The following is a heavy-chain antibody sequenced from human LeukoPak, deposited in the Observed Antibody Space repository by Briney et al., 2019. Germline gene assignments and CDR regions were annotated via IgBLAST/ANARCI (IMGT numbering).Heavy chain of an antibody. CDR1: GLTFSNAW. D-gene: IGHD3-16*02. CDR3: TTDRVMITFGGVIAKYYFDY. J-gene: IGHJ4*02. CDR2: IKSKTDGGTT. Sequence: GGSLRLSCAASGLTFSNAWMSWVRQAPGKGLEWVGRIKSKTDGGTTDYAAPAKGRFTISRDDSKNTLYLQMNSLKTEDTAVYYCTTDRVMITFGGVIAKYYFDYWGQGTLVTVSS. V-gene: IGHV3-15*01.